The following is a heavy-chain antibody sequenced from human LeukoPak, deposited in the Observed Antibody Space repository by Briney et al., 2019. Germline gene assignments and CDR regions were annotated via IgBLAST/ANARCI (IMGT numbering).Heavy chain of an antibody. Sequence: QAGGSLRLSCAASGFTFSSYAMSWVRQAPGKGLEWVSTISGSGGSTYYADSVKGRFTISRDNSKNMLNLQMNSLRAEDAAVYYCAKADLRYFDLLSSDYWGQGTLVTVSS. CDR2: ISGSGGST. J-gene: IGHJ4*02. CDR3: AKADLRYFDLLSSDY. D-gene: IGHD3-9*01. CDR1: GFTFSSYA. V-gene: IGHV3-23*01.